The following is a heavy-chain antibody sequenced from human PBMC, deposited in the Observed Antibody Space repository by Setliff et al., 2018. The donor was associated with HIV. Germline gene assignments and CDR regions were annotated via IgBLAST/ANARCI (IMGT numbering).Heavy chain of an antibody. CDR3: AGHFYYSGSGIWAGLDS. Sequence: PSETLSLTCTVSGVSISNYYWSWIRQPAGKGLEWIGRIYTSGNTNYNPSLKSRVTMSVGTSKKQFSLKLTSVTAADTAVYYCAGHFYYSGSGIWAGLDSWGQGTLVT. J-gene: IGHJ4*02. V-gene: IGHV4-4*07. CDR2: IYTSGNT. D-gene: IGHD3-10*01. CDR1: GVSISNYY.